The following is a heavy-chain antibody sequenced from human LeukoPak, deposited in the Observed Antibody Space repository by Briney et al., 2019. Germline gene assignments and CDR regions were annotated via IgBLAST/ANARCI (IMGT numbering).Heavy chain of an antibody. CDR1: GFTVSSNY. V-gene: IGHV3-66*01. Sequence: GGSLRLSCAASGFTVSSNYMSWVRQVPGKGLEWVSVIYSDGTISYADSVKGRFTISRDNSENTLYLQMNSLRGEDTAVYYCARENFDPWGQGTQVTVSS. CDR3: ARENFDP. J-gene: IGHJ5*02. CDR2: IYSDGTI.